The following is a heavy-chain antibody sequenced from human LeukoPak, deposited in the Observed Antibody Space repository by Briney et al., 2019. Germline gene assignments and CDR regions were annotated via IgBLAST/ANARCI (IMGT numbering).Heavy chain of an antibody. CDR1: GYSFTSYY. J-gene: IGHJ5*02. Sequence: ASVKVSCKASGYSFTSYYMHWVRQAPGQGLEWMGLINPSGSSTTYAQKFQGRVTMTRDMSTSTDYTELTSLTSDDTAVYYCARDNSLGDTAWWFDPWGRGTLVTVSS. D-gene: IGHD1-26*01. CDR3: ARDNSLGDTAWWFDP. CDR2: INPSGSST. V-gene: IGHV1-46*01.